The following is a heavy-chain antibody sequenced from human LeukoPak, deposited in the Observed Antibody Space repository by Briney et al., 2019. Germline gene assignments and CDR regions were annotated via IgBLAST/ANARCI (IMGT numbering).Heavy chain of an antibody. J-gene: IGHJ6*02. Sequence: GRSLRLSCAASGFTFDDYAMHWVRHAPGKGLEWVSGISWNSGSIGYADSVKGRFTISRDNAKNSLYLQMNSLRAEDTALYYCAKGLYGDYYYYGMDVWGQGTTVTVSS. CDR1: GFTFDDYA. D-gene: IGHD4-17*01. V-gene: IGHV3-9*01. CDR3: AKGLYGDYYYYGMDV. CDR2: ISWNSGSI.